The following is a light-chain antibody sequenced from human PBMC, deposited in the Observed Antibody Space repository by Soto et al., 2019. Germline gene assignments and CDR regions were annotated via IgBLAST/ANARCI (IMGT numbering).Light chain of an antibody. CDR1: QSVSNNY. Sequence: EIVLTQSPGTLSLSPGERATLSCRASQSVSNNYLAWYQQKPGQAPRLLIYGASNRATGIPDRFSGSGSGTDFTLTISRLEPEDFAVYYCQHYVTSSLTFGPGTKVDFK. CDR2: GAS. J-gene: IGKJ3*01. V-gene: IGKV3-20*01. CDR3: QHYVTSSLT.